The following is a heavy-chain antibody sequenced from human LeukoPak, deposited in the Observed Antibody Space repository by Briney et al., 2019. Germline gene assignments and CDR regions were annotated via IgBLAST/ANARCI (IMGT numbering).Heavy chain of an antibody. Sequence: GSLRLSCAASGFTFSSYSMNWVRQAPAKGLEWVSSISSSSSYIYYADSVKGRFTISRDNAKNSLYLQMNSLRAEDTAVYYCASSFGVVIIDYWGQGTLVTVSS. J-gene: IGHJ4*02. CDR2: ISSSSSYI. CDR3: ASSFGVVIIDY. V-gene: IGHV3-21*01. D-gene: IGHD3-3*01. CDR1: GFTFSSYS.